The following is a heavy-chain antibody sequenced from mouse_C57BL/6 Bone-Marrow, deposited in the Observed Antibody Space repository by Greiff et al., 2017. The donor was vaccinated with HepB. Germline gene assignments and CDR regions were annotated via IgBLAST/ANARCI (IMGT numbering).Heavy chain of an antibody. V-gene: IGHV1-11*01. J-gene: IGHJ4*01. D-gene: IGHD2-5*01. Sequence: QVHVKQSGAELASPGASVTLSCKASGYTFTDHIMTWVKKRPGQGLEWIGRIYPVSGETNYNQKFMGKATFSVDRSSSTVYMVLNSLTSEDPAVYYCVLAYYSNYEAMDYWGQGTSVTVSS. CDR1: GYTFTDHI. CDR2: IYPVSGET. CDR3: VLAYYSNYEAMDY.